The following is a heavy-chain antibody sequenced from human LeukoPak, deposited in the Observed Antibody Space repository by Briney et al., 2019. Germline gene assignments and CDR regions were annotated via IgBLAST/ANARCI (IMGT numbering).Heavy chain of an antibody. CDR1: GGSISSSYW. CDR3: ARGASTFPFDY. V-gene: IGHV4-4*02. J-gene: IGHJ4*02. CDR2: IYHSGST. D-gene: IGHD3-16*01. Sequence: PSETLSLTCAVSGGSISSSYWWTWVRQPPGQGLEWIGEIYHSGSTNYNPSLESRVSISVDKSKNQFSLKLSSVTAADTAVYYCARGASTFPFDYWGQGTLVTVSS.